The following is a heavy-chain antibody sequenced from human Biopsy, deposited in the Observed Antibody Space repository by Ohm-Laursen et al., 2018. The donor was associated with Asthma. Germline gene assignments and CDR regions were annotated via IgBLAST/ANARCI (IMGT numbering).Heavy chain of an antibody. J-gene: IGHJ4*02. Sequence: TLSLTCTVSGGSISSSNYYWTWIRQHPGKGLEWIGFIYYSGSTYYNPSLKSRVSISIDTSKNQFSLKLSSVTAADTAVYYCARAQDYYDSRGYYRSFDYWGQGTLVTVSS. CDR1: GGSISSSNYY. D-gene: IGHD3-22*01. V-gene: IGHV4-31*02. CDR2: IYYSGST. CDR3: ARAQDYYDSRGYYRSFDY.